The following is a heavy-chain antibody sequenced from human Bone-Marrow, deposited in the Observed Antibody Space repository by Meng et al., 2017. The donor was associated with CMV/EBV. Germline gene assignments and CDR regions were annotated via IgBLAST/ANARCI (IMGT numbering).Heavy chain of an antibody. J-gene: IGHJ4*02. Sequence: GESLKISCAASGFSFSSYRMNWVRQAPGKGLEWVSAISSSGTYTYYADSVKGRFTISRDNSKNTLYLQMNSLRAEDTAVYYCAKGGYSGYRSADYWGQGTLVTVSS. D-gene: IGHD5-12*01. CDR3: AKGGYSGYRSADY. CDR1: GFSFSSYR. CDR2: ISSSGTYT. V-gene: IGHV3-21*01.